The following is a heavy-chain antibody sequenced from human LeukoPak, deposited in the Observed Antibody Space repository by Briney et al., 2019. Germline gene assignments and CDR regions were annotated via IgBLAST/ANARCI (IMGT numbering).Heavy chain of an antibody. CDR2: IYYTGST. D-gene: IGHD5-18*01. CDR1: GGSISSGDYY. Sequence: TSETLSLTCTVSGGSISSGDYYWSWIRQPPGKGLEWMGYIYYTGSTSYSPSLKSRVSMSVDTSKNHFSLKLSSVTAADTAVYYCARGDAAMVDYWGQGTLVTVSS. J-gene: IGHJ4*02. CDR3: ARGDAAMVDY. V-gene: IGHV4-30-4*01.